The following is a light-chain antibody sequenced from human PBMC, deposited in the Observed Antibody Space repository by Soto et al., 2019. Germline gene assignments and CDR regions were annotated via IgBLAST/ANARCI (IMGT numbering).Light chain of an antibody. V-gene: IGLV2-14*01. J-gene: IGLJ1*01. CDR3: CSYASGSIYV. CDR1: SSDVGAFNY. CDR2: EVG. Sequence: QSVLTQPASVSGSPGPSITISCTGTSSDVGAFNYVSWYLQYPGKAPKLMIYEVGNRPSGVSNRFSGSKSGNTASLTISGLQAEDEADYYCCSYASGSIYVFGTGTKLTVL.